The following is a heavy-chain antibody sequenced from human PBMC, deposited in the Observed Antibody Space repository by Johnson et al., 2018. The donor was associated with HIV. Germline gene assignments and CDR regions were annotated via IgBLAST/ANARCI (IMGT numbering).Heavy chain of an antibody. CDR3: ASSSSSWTSDPDDAFDI. Sequence: VQLVESGGGVVQPGRSLRLSCETSRFTFDDYTMHWVRQAPGKGLEWVSLISWDGGSTYYADSVKGRCTISRDNSKNSLYLQMNSLRAEDTAVYYCASSSSSWTSDPDDAFDIWGQGTMVTVSS. CDR1: RFTFDDYT. CDR2: ISWDGGST. D-gene: IGHD6-13*01. J-gene: IGHJ3*02. V-gene: IGHV3-43*01.